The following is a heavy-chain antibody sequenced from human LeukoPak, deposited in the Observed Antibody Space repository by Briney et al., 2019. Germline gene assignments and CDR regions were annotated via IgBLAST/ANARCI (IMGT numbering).Heavy chain of an antibody. J-gene: IGHJ6*02. CDR2: ISGSGGST. CDR3: AKAGRWYGDADPIYYYYYGMDV. D-gene: IGHD4-17*01. V-gene: IGHV3-23*01. CDR1: GFTFSSYA. Sequence: GASLRLSCAASGFTFSSYAMSWVRQAPGKGLEWVSAISGSGGSTYYADSVKGRFTISRDNSKNTLYLQMNSLRAEDTAVYYCAKAGRWYGDADPIYYYYYGMDVWGQGTTVTVSS.